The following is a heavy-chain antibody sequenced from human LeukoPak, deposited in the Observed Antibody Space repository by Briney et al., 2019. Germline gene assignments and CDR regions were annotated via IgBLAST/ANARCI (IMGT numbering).Heavy chain of an antibody. CDR2: ISGSGGST. CDR3: AKIDYGDYADY. J-gene: IGHJ4*02. D-gene: IGHD4-17*01. CDR1: GFTFSSYA. V-gene: IGHV3-23*01. Sequence: HSGGSLRLPCAASGFTFSSYAMSWVRQAPGKGLEWVSAISGSGGSTYYADSVKGRFTISRDNSKNTLYLQMNSLRAEDTAVYYCAKIDYGDYADYWGQGTLVTVSS.